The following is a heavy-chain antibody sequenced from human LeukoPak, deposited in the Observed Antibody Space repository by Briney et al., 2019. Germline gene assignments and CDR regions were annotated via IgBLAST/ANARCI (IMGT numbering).Heavy chain of an antibody. CDR3: ARDQDSSGYYDY. Sequence: GGSLRLSCAASGFTFTDYYMSWVRQAPGKGLEWVSYISSSSSIIYYADSVKGRFTISRDNAKKSLYLQMNSLGAEDTAVYHCARDQDSSGYYDYWGQGTLVTVSS. D-gene: IGHD3-22*01. CDR2: ISSSSSII. J-gene: IGHJ4*02. V-gene: IGHV3-11*04. CDR1: GFTFTDYY.